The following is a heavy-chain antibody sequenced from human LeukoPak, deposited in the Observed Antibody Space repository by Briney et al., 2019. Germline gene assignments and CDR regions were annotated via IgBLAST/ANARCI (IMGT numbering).Heavy chain of an antibody. D-gene: IGHD2-21*01. CDR3: ARSRSRPLLPPLPKSQYYFDY. CDR2: IIHSGST. CDR1: GRSFSGYY. Sequence: SETLSLTCSVYGRSFSGYYWSWIRPPPGEGLEWIGEIIHSGSTNYNPSLKSRVTISVDTSKNQFSLKLSSVTAADTAVYYCARSRSRPLLPPLPKSQYYFDYWGQGTLVTVSS. J-gene: IGHJ4*02. V-gene: IGHV4-34*12.